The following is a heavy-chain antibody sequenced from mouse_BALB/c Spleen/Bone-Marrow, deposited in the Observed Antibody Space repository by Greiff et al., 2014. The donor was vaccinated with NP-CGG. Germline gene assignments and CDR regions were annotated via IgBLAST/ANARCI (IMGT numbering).Heavy chain of an antibody. CDR1: GYSFTGYF. D-gene: IGHD2-4*01. Sequence: EVQLQQSGPELVKPGASVKISCMASGYSFTGYFMNWVMQSHGKSLEWIGRINPYNGDTFYNQKFKGKATLTVDKSSSTAHMELRSLASEDSAVYYCARSGDYDGLAYWGQGTLVTVSA. CDR3: ARSGDYDGLAY. CDR2: INPYNGDT. J-gene: IGHJ3*01. V-gene: IGHV1-20*02.